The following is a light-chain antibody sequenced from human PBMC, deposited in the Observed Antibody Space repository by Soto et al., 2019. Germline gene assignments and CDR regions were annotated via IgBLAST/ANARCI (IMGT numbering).Light chain of an antibody. CDR3: QEYNQWPIT. V-gene: IGKV3-15*01. CDR2: GAF. Sequence: VLMYISATALTLSPEESATLSCRARQSSGSYLAWYQQKPGQAPRLLIHGAFTRATGIPTRFSGSGSGTEFTITISSLQSEDFAVFYCQEYNQWPITFGQGTRLEIK. J-gene: IGKJ5*01. CDR1: QSSGSY.